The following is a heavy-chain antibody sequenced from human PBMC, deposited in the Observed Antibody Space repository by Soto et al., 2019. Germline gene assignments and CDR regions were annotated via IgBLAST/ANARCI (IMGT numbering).Heavy chain of an antibody. D-gene: IGHD4-4*01. V-gene: IGHV1-24*01. Sequence: GASVKVSCKVSGYTLTELSMHWVRQAPGKGLEWMGGFDPEDGETIYAQKFQGRVTMTEDTSTDTAYMELSSLTSDDPGVYFCARGFRAITTTVYDAFDIWGQGTMVTVSS. CDR3: ARGFRAITTTVYDAFDI. CDR2: FDPEDGET. J-gene: IGHJ3*02. CDR1: GYTLTELS.